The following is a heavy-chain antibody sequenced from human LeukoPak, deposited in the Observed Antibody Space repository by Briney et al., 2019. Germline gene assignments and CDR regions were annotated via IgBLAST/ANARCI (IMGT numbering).Heavy chain of an antibody. CDR2: INPNSGGT. Sequence: ASVKVSCKASGSTFTDYYMHWVRQAPGQGLEWMGWINPNSGGTNFAQKFQGRVTMTRDTSISTAYMELNRLRSDDTAVYYCARDNDSRDPPHFDYWGQGTLVTVSS. J-gene: IGHJ4*02. D-gene: IGHD3-16*01. V-gene: IGHV1-2*02. CDR1: GSTFTDYY. CDR3: ARDNDSRDPPHFDY.